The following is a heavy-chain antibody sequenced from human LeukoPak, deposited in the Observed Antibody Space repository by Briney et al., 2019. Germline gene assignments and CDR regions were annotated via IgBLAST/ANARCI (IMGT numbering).Heavy chain of an antibody. CDR1: GYTFTSYY. CDR3: ARRLGSTAFDY. J-gene: IGHJ4*02. V-gene: IGHV1-46*01. D-gene: IGHD5/OR15-5a*01. CDR2: INPSGGST. Sequence: ASVKVSCKASGYTFTSYYMHWVRQAPRQGLEWMGIINPSGGSTSYAQKFQGRVTMTRDTSTSTVYMELSSLRSEDTAVYYCARRLGSTAFDYWGQGTLVTVSS.